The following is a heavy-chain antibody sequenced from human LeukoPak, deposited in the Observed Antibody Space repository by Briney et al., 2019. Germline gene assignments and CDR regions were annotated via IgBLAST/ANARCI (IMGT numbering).Heavy chain of an antibody. CDR2: IIPIFGTA. Sequence: SVKVSCKASGGTFSSYATSWVRQAPGQGLEWMGGIIPIFGTANYAQKFQGRVTITTDESTSTAYVELSSLRSEDTAVYYCAREEITMIVVPYDAFDIWGQGTMVTVSS. D-gene: IGHD3-22*01. V-gene: IGHV1-69*05. CDR1: GGTFSSYA. J-gene: IGHJ3*02. CDR3: AREEITMIVVPYDAFDI.